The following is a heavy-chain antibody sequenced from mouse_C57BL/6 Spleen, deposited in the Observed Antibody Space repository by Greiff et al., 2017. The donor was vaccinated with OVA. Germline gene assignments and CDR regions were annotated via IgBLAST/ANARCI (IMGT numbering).Heavy chain of an antibody. V-gene: IGHV1-26*01. CDR3: ARRTTVVRYFDV. CDR2: INPNNGGT. CDR1: GYTFTDYY. D-gene: IGHD1-1*01. Sequence: VQLQQSGPELVKPGASVKISCKASGYTFTDYYMNWVKQSHGKSLEWIGDINPNNGGTSYNQKFKGKATLTVDKSSSTAYMELRSLTSEDSAVYYCARRTTVVRYFDVWGTGTTVTVSS. J-gene: IGHJ1*03.